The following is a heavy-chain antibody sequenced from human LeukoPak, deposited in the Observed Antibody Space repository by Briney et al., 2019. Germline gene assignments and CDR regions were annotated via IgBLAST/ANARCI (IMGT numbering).Heavy chain of an antibody. CDR1: GYTITSYG. CDR3: AREYYDSSGYFLADY. D-gene: IGHD3-22*01. CDR2: ISAYNGNT. Sequence: ASVKVSCKASGYTITSYGISWVRQAPGQGLEWMGWISAYNGNTNYAQKLQGRVTMTTDTSTSTAYMELRSLRSDDTAVYYCAREYYDSSGYFLADYWGQGTLVTVSS. J-gene: IGHJ4*02. V-gene: IGHV1-18*01.